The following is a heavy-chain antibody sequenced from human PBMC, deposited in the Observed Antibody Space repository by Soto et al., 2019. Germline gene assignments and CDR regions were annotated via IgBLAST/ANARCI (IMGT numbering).Heavy chain of an antibody. V-gene: IGHV5-51*01. CDR1: GYSFTNYW. J-gene: IGHJ4*02. CDR2: IYPFDSDT. Sequence: GESLKISCKASGYSFTNYWIGWVRQMPGKGLEWMGVIYPFDSDTRYSPSFQGQVTISADKSFSTAYLQWSSLMASDSAMYYCARSHSSGWYGDYWGQGTRVTVSS. D-gene: IGHD6-19*01. CDR3: ARSHSSGWYGDY.